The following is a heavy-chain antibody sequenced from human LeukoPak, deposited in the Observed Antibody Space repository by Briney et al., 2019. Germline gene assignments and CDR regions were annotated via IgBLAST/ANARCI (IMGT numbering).Heavy chain of an antibody. Sequence: PSETLSLTCTVSGGSISSSSYYWGWIRQPPGKGLEWIGSIYYSGSTYYNPSLKSRVTISVDTSKNQFSLKLSSVTAADTAVYYCARLKGDWFDPWGQGTLVTVSS. V-gene: IGHV4-39*01. J-gene: IGHJ5*02. CDR3: ARLKGDWFDP. CDR2: IYYSGST. CDR1: GGSISSSSYY.